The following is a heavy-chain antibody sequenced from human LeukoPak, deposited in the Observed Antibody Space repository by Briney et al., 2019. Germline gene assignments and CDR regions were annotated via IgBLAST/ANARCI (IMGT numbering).Heavy chain of an antibody. CDR1: RFSFSTYS. V-gene: IGHV3-21*01. CDR2: ISSNSGDL. CDR3: ASLHGDYVY. Sequence: PGGSLRLPCTASRFSFSTYSMNWVRQAPGKGLEWVSCISSNSGDLYYADSVKGRFTISRDNAKNSLYLQMNSLRAEDTAVYYCASLHGDYVYWGQGTLVTVSS. D-gene: IGHD4-17*01. J-gene: IGHJ4*02.